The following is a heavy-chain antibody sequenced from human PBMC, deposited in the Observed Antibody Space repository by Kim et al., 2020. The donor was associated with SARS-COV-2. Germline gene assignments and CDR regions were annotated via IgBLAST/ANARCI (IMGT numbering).Heavy chain of an antibody. CDR1: GFTFDSYA. CDR3: AKEGSYGSGRFYYYGMDV. Sequence: GGSLRLSCVASGFTFDSYAMTWVRQAPGKGLEWVSGISASGDKTYIADSVKGRFTISRDDSKNTLHLQMNSLRAEDTAVYYCAKEGSYGSGRFYYYGMDV. CDR2: ISASGDKT. V-gene: IGHV3-23*01. J-gene: IGHJ6*01. D-gene: IGHD3-10*01.